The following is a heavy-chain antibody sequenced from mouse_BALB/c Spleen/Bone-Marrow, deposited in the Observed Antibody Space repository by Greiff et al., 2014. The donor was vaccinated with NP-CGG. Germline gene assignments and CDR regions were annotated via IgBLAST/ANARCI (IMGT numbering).Heavy chain of an antibody. Sequence: QVHVKQSGAELMKPGASVKISCKATGYTFSSYWVGWGKQRPGHGLEWIGEILPGSGSSNYDEKFKGKATITADTSSNTAYMQLSSLTSEDSAVYYCTRWGWSFDYWGQGTTLTVSS. CDR3: TRWGWSFDY. CDR1: GYTFSSYW. V-gene: IGHV1-9*01. J-gene: IGHJ2*01. CDR2: ILPGSGSS. D-gene: IGHD2-3*01.